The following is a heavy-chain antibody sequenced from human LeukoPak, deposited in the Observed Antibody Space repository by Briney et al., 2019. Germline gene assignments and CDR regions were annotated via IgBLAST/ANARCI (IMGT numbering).Heavy chain of an antibody. J-gene: IGHJ5*02. CDR1: GYTFTSYG. Sequence: ASVKVSCKASGYTFTSYGISWVRQAPGQGLEWMGWISAYNGNTNYAQKLQGRVTMATDTSTSTAYMELRSLRSDDTAVYYCARIVGAFGGGPDNWFDPWGQGTLVTVSS. V-gene: IGHV1-18*01. CDR2: ISAYNGNT. CDR3: ARIVGAFGGGPDNWFDP. D-gene: IGHD1-26*01.